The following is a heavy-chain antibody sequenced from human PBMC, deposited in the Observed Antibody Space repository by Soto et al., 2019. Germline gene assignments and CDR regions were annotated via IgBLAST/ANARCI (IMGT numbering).Heavy chain of an antibody. V-gene: IGHV3-48*03. D-gene: IGHD6-13*01. Sequence: EVQLVESGGGLVQPGGSLRLSCAASGFTFSSYEMNWVRQAPGKGLEWISYITSSSSITRYADSVKGRFTISRDNAKKPLYLQMNSLRAEDTAVYYCARVSGAAAGKRDYWGQGTLVTVSS. CDR3: ARVSGAAAGKRDY. CDR1: GFTFSSYE. CDR2: ITSSSSIT. J-gene: IGHJ4*02.